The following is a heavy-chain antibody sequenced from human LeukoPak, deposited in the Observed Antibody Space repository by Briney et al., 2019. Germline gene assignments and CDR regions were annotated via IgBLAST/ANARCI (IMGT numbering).Heavy chain of an antibody. Sequence: PGGSLRLSCAAAGFSFSTAWVAWVRQAPGKGLEWVGRIRRKTDGGTTDYAAPVKGRFTISRDDSKNTLYLQTNSLKAEDTAVYYCTTDIGGPDIVAATYFGGQEALVTVSS. D-gene: IGHD1-26*01. J-gene: IGHJ4*02. CDR3: TTDIGGPDIVAATYF. CDR1: GFSFSTAW. CDR2: IRRKTDGGTT. V-gene: IGHV3-15*01.